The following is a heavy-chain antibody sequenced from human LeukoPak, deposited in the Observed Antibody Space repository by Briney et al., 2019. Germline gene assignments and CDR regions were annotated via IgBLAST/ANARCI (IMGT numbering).Heavy chain of an antibody. V-gene: IGHV3-48*03. CDR1: GFTFSSYA. D-gene: IGHD3-10*02. CDR2: ISSSGSTI. Sequence: QPGGSLRLSCAASGFTFSSYAMSWVRQVPGKGLEWVSYISSSGSTIYYADSVKGRFTISRDNAKNSLYLQMNSLRAEDTAVYYCAELGITMIGGVWGKGTTVTISS. CDR3: AELGITMIGGV. J-gene: IGHJ6*04.